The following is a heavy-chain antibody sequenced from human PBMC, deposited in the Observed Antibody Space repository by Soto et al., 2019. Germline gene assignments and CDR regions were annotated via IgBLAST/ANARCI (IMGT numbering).Heavy chain of an antibody. V-gene: IGHV3-23*01. D-gene: IGHD4-17*01. CDR3: ARHQQHGDLDY. CDR2: ISGSGDST. J-gene: IGHJ4*02. CDR1: GFTFSSYA. Sequence: GGSLSLSCAASGFTFSSYAMSWVRQAPGKGLEWVSGISGSGDSTYYADSVKGRFTISRDNAKSSLYLQMNSLRADDTAVYYCARHQQHGDLDYWGQGTLVTVSS.